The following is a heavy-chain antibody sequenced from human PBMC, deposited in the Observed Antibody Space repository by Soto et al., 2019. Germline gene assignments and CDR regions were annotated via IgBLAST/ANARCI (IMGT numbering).Heavy chain of an antibody. CDR1: GYTFTSYA. J-gene: IGHJ4*02. CDR2: INAGNGNT. V-gene: IGHV1-3*01. CDR3: ARGSSYCSSTSCYIPARFDY. Sequence: ASVKVSCKASGYTFTSYAMHWVRQAPGQRLEWMGWINAGNGNTKYSQKFQGRVTITRDTSASTAYMELSSLRSEDTAVYYCARGSSYCSSTSCYIPARFDYWGQGTLVTVS. D-gene: IGHD2-2*02.